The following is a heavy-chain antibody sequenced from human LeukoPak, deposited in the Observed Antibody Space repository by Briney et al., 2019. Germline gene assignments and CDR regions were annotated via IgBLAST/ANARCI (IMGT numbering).Heavy chain of an antibody. V-gene: IGHV1-2*02. CDR1: GYTFTGYY. D-gene: IGHD6-19*01. CDR2: INPNSGGT. CDR3: ARGRWLTPYYFDY. J-gene: IGHJ4*02. Sequence: ASVKVSCKASGYTFTGYYMHWVRQAPGQGLEWMGWINPNSGGTNYAQKFQGRVTMTRDTSISTAYMGLSRLRSDDTAVYYCARGRWLTPYYFDYWGQGTLVTVSS.